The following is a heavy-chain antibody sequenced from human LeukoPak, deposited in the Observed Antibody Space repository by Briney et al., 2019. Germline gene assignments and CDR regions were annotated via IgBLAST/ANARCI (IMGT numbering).Heavy chain of an antibody. J-gene: IGHJ4*02. CDR1: GFTFSSYG. CDR3: AKDHREFPFLSFLDY. D-gene: IGHD2-21*01. Sequence: GRSLRLSCAASGFTFSSYGMHWVRQAPGKGLEWVAVISYDGSNKYYADSVKGRFTISRDNSKNTLYLQMNSLRAEDTAVYYCAKDHREFPFLSFLDYWDQGTLVTVSS. V-gene: IGHV3-30*18. CDR2: ISYDGSNK.